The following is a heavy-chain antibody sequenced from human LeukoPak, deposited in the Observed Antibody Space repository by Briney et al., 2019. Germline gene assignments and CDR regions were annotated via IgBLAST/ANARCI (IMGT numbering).Heavy chain of an antibody. J-gene: IGHJ4*02. V-gene: IGHV1-2*02. Sequence: ASVKVSCKTSGYSFTYHNTYWVRQAPGQGLEWMGWINPNSGGTNYAQKFQGRVTMTRDTSISTAYMELSRLRSDDTAVYYCARERSDFWCGYSANPLFDYWGQGTLVTVSS. CDR1: GYSFTYHN. CDR2: INPNSGGT. CDR3: ARERSDFWCGYSANPLFDY. D-gene: IGHD3-3*01.